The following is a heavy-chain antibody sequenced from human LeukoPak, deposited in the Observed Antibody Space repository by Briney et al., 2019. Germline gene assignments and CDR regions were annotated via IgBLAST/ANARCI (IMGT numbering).Heavy chain of an antibody. CDR2: ISSSSSYI. V-gene: IGHV3-21*01. CDR3: ARGGGGTDY. Sequence: GGSLRLSCAASGFTFSSYSMNWVRQAPGKGLEWVSSISSSSSYIYYADSVKGRFTIPRDNAENSLYLQMNSLRAEDTAVYYCARGGGGTDYWGQGTLVTVSS. J-gene: IGHJ4*02. D-gene: IGHD1-26*01. CDR1: GFTFSSYS.